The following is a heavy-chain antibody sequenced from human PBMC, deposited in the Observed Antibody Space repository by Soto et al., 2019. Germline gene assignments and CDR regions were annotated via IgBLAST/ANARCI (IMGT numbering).Heavy chain of an antibody. CDR3: ARHEGGGVVDY. CDR2: IYYSGST. Sequence: QLQLQESGPGLVKPSETLSLTCTVSGGSISSSSYYWGWIRQPPGKGLEWIGSIYYSGSTYYNPSLKSRVTISVDTSKNQFSLKLSSVTAADTAVYYCARHEGGGVVDYWGQGTLVTVSS. J-gene: IGHJ4*02. V-gene: IGHV4-39*01. D-gene: IGHD3-16*01. CDR1: GGSISSSSYY.